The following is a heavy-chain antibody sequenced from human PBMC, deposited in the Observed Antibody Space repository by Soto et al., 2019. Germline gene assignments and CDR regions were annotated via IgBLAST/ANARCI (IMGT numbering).Heavy chain of an antibody. CDR1: GFTFSNAW. J-gene: IGHJ6*02. Sequence: GGSLRLSCAASGFTFSNAWMNWVRQAPGKGLEWVGRIKSKTDGGTTDYAAPVKGRFTISRDDSKNTLYLQMNSLKTEDTAVYYCTTSLFPQGYYYYGMDVWGQGTTVTVSS. CDR3: TTSLFPQGYYYYGMDV. CDR2: IKSKTDGGTT. V-gene: IGHV3-15*07.